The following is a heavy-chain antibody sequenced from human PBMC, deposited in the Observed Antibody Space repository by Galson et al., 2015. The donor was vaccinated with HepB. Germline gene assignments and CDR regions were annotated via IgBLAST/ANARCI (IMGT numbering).Heavy chain of an antibody. J-gene: IGHJ4*02. CDR1: GFSFSSYN. V-gene: IGHV3-48*01. D-gene: IGHD3-9*01. CDR2: ISSGSTTI. Sequence: SLRLSCAASGFSFSSYNMNWVRQAPGKGLEWISYISSGSTTIYYADSVKGRFTISRDNAKNSLYLQMNSLRADDTAVYYCARDDWASDMNSFDYWGQGTLVTVSS. CDR3: ARDDWASDMNSFDY.